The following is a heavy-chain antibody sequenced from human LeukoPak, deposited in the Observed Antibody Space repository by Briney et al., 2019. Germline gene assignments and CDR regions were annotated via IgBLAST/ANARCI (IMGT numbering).Heavy chain of an antibody. Sequence: ASVKVSCKASGHTFTGYYMHWVRQAPGQGFEWMGWINPNTGDTNYAQKFQGRVTMTRDTTISTAYMELSRLTSDDTAVYYCASYPRYVSSPPFDYWGEGTLVTVSS. CDR1: GHTFTGYY. J-gene: IGHJ4*02. D-gene: IGHD2-15*01. CDR3: ASYPRYVSSPPFDY. CDR2: INPNTGDT. V-gene: IGHV1-2*02.